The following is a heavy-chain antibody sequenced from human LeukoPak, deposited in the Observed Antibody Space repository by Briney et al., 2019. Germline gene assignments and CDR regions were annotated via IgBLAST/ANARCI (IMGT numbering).Heavy chain of an antibody. J-gene: IGHJ6*03. CDR1: GGSIRSGSYY. Sequence: SETLSLTCTVSGGSIRSGSYYWSWIRQPPGKGLEWIGYIYYSGCTNYNPSLKSRVTISVDTSKNQFSLKLSSVTAADSAVYYCARHNPVVLFMDVWGKGTTVTVSS. D-gene: IGHD2-15*01. V-gene: IGHV4-61*01. CDR3: ARHNPVVLFMDV. CDR2: IYYSGCT.